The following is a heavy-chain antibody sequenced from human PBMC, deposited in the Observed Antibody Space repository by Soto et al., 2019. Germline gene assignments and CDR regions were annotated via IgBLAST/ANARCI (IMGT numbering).Heavy chain of an antibody. Sequence: QVQLVQSGAEVKKPGSSVKVSCKASGGTFSSYAISWVRQAPGQGLEWMGGIIPIFGTANYAQKFQGRVTISGDPSRXTAYMELSSLRSEDTAVYYCARDLVAVAGTGSFDYWGQGTLVTVSS. CDR1: GGTFSSYA. D-gene: IGHD6-19*01. CDR2: IIPIFGTA. J-gene: IGHJ4*02. V-gene: IGHV1-69*12. CDR3: ARDLVAVAGTGSFDY.